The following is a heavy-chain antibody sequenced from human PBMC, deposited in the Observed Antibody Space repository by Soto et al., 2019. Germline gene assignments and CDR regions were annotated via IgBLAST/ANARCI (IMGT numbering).Heavy chain of an antibody. V-gene: IGHV1-69*13. D-gene: IGHD2-2*01. CDR1: GGAFSYYA. CDR3: ARTVSQLLLGAFDF. Sequence: GASVRVSCKASGGAFSYYAIHWVRQAPGQGLEWMGGIIPIFNTTNYAQNFQGRVTLTADESTSTAYLELSSLRSEDTAVFYCARTVSQLLLGAFDFWGQGTLVTVSS. CDR2: IIPIFNTT. J-gene: IGHJ3*01.